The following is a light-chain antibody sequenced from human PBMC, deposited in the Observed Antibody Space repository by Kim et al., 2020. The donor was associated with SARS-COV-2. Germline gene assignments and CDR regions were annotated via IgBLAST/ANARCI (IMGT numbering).Light chain of an antibody. J-gene: IGLJ3*02. V-gene: IGLV3-10*01. CDR1: ALPKKF. CDR2: EDT. CDR3: YSTDTSGKSV. Sequence: VPPRPTARITCSGDALPKKFAYWYQQKSGQAPVLVIYEDTKRPSGIPQRFSGSSSGTMATLTISGAQVEDEADYYCYSTDTSGKSVFGGGTRLTVL.